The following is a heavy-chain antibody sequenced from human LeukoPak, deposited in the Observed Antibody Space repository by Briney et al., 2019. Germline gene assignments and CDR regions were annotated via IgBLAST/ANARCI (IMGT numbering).Heavy chain of an antibody. V-gene: IGHV4-30-4*08. CDR1: GGSISSGDYY. CDR2: IYYSGST. D-gene: IGHD4-23*01. J-gene: IGHJ1*01. CDR3: ARDSEYYGGTTSQYFQH. Sequence: PSRTLSLTCTVSGGSISSGDYYWSWIRQPPGKGLEWIGYIYYSGSTYYNPSLKSRVTISVDTSKNQFSLKLSSVTAADTAVYYCARDSEYYGGTTSQYFQHWGQGTLVTVSS.